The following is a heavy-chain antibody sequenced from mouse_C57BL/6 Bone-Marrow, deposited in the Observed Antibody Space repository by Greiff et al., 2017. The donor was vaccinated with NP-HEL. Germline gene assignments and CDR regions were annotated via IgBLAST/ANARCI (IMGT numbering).Heavy chain of an antibody. Sequence: EVKLVESGPELVKPGASVKISCKASGYSFTGYYMNWVKQSPEKSLEWIGEINPSTGGTTYNQKFKAKATLTVDKSSSTAYMQLKILTSEDSAVYYCARSPIYYDYDGAMDYWGQGTSVTVSS. CDR3: ARSPIYYDYDGAMDY. D-gene: IGHD2-4*01. V-gene: IGHV1-42*01. J-gene: IGHJ4*01. CDR1: GYSFTGYY. CDR2: INPSTGGT.